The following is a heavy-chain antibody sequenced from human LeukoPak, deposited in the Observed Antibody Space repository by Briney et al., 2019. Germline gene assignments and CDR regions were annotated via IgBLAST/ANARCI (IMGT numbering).Heavy chain of an antibody. Sequence: HPGGSLRLSCAASGFTFDNYAMHWVRQAPGKGLEWVAFIRYDGSNKYYADSVKGRFTISRDNSKNTLYLQMNSLRAEDTAVYYCAKDPPRNYWGQGTWVTGSS. J-gene: IGHJ4*02. CDR2: IRYDGSNK. CDR1: GFTFDNYA. V-gene: IGHV3-30*02. CDR3: AKDPPRNY. D-gene: IGHD3-16*01.